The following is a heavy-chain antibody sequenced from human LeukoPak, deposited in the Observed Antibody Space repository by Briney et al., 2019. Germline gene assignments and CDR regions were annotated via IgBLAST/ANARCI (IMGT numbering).Heavy chain of an antibody. D-gene: IGHD6-13*01. CDR2: ISYDGSNK. V-gene: IGHV3-30*04. J-gene: IGHJ6*02. CDR3: AIGSSWYFSYRGAYGMDV. CDR1: GFTFCSYA. Sequence: GRSLRLSCAASGFTFCSYAMQWVRQAPGKGLEGVAVISYDGSNKYYADSVKGRFTISRDNSKNTLYLQMNSLRAEDTAVYYCAIGSSWYFSYRGAYGMDVWGQGTTVTVPS.